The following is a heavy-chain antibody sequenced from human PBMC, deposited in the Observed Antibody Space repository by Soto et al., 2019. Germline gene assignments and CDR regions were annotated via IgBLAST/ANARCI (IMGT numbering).Heavy chain of an antibody. Sequence: GASVKVSCKASGYTFTSYDIKWVRQATGQGLEWMGWMNPNSGNTGYAQKFQGRVTMTRNTSISTAYMELSSLRSEDTAVYYCARWMAVGPGSYYPSNPFDYWGQGTLVTVSS. CDR2: MNPNSGNT. J-gene: IGHJ4*02. D-gene: IGHD1-26*01. CDR1: GYTFTSYD. CDR3: ARWMAVGPGSYYPSNPFDY. V-gene: IGHV1-8*01.